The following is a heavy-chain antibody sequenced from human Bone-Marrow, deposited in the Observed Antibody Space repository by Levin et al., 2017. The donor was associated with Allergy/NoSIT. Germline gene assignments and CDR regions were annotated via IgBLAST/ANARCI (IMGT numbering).Heavy chain of an antibody. V-gene: IGHV4-59*01. CDR1: GGSISSYY. Sequence: PSETLSLTCTVSGGSISSYYWSWIRQPPGKGLEWIGYIYYSGSTNYNPSLKSRVTISVDTSKNQFSLKLSSVTAADTAVYYCARSRVYCSSTSCQYNYYYYYGMDVWGQGTTVTVSS. CDR2: IYYSGST. D-gene: IGHD2-2*01. J-gene: IGHJ6*02. CDR3: ARSRVYCSSTSCQYNYYYYYGMDV.